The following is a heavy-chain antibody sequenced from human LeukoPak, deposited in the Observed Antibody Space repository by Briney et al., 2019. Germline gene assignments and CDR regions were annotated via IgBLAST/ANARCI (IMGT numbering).Heavy chain of an antibody. V-gene: IGHV1-69*02. Sequence: ASVKVSCKASGGTFSSYTISWVRQAPGQGLEWMGRIIPILGKANYAQKFRGRVTITADKSTSTAYMELSSLRSEDTAVYYCASPRALYCSSTSCQTANGAFDVWGQGTMVTVSS. CDR1: GGTFSSYT. J-gene: IGHJ3*01. CDR2: IIPILGKA. CDR3: ASPRALYCSSTSCQTANGAFDV. D-gene: IGHD2-2*01.